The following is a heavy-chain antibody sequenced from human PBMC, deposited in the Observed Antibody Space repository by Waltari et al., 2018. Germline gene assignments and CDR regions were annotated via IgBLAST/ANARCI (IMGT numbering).Heavy chain of an antibody. V-gene: IGHV6-1*01. J-gene: IGHJ3*02. CDR2: AYYWSEWSY. Sequence: QVQLPQSGPGLVKPSQTLSLTCAISGGSVSIKGAAWTWIRLSPSRGLEWLGRAYYWSEWSYDYARSVKSRIVIDPDTSKNQVSLQLNSVTPEDTAVYYCARGRDNAFDIWGQGTMVTVSS. CDR1: GGSVSIKGAA. CDR3: ARGRDNAFDI.